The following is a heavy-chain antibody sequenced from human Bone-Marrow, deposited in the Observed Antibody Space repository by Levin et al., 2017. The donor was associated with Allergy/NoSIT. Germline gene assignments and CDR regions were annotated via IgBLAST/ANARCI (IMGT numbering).Heavy chain of an antibody. V-gene: IGHV4-61*02. CDR1: GGSISSGRYY. CDR2: IYTTGST. Sequence: LRLSCSVSGGSISSGRYYFTWVRQSAGKGLEWIGRIYTTGSTNYNPPLESRVTISRDTFKKEVYLTLSSVTAADTAVYYCARDRLASLYYYSMDVWGRGTTVIVSS. CDR3: ARDRLASLYYYSMDV. J-gene: IGHJ6*03.